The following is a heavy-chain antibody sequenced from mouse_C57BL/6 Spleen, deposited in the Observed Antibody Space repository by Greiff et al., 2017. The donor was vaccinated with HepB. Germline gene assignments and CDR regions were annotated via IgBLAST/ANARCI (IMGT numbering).Heavy chain of an antibody. V-gene: IGHV3-6*01. CDR3: ARELRGGLFAY. Sequence: EVQVVESGPGLVKPSQSLSLTCSVTGYSITSGYFWNWIRQFPGNKLEWMGFISYDGSNNYNPSLKNRITITRDTSKNQFFLKLNYVTTEDTATYYCARELRGGLFAYWGQGTLVTGSA. CDR2: ISYDGSN. J-gene: IGHJ3*01. CDR1: GYSITSGYF. D-gene: IGHD2-4*01.